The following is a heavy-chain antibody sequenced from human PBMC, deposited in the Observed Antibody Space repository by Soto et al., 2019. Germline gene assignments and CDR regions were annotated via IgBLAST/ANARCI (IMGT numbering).Heavy chain of an antibody. CDR2: IYYGGST. CDR1: GGSISSGDYS. D-gene: IGHD2-15*01. CDR3: ARGQVVAAQH. J-gene: IGHJ4*02. V-gene: IGHV4-30-2*01. Sequence: SETLSLTCAVSGGSISSGDYSWNWIRQPPGKGLEWIGYIYYGGSTYYNPSLKSRVTISVDRSKNQFSLKLSSVTAADTAVYYCARGQVVAAQHWGQGTLVTVSS.